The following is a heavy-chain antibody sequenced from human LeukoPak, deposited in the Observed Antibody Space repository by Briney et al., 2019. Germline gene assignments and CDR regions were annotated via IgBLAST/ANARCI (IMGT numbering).Heavy chain of an antibody. CDR2: ISGSGGST. CDR3: ATSEAYYDFWSGPYFDY. J-gene: IGHJ4*02. CDR1: GFTFNNYA. Sequence: GGSLRLPCAASGFTFNNYAMSWVRQAPGKGLEWVSAISGSGGSTYYADSVKGRFTISRDNSKNTLYLQMNSLRAEDTAVYYCATSEAYYDFWSGPYFDYWGQGTLVTVSS. D-gene: IGHD3-3*01. V-gene: IGHV3-23*01.